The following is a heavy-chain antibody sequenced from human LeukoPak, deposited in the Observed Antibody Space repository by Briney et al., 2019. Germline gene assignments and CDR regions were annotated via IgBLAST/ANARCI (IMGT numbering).Heavy chain of an antibody. Sequence: GGSLRLSCAASGFTFSIYAMSWVPQAPGKGLEWVSAINGSGGSTYYADSVKGRFTIPRDNSKNALYLQMNSLRAEDTAVYCCASGTGIRYYYYMDVWGKGTPVTVSS. CDR1: GFTFSIYA. V-gene: IGHV3-23*01. CDR3: ASGTGIRYYYYMDV. D-gene: IGHD6-13*01. CDR2: INGSGGST. J-gene: IGHJ6*03.